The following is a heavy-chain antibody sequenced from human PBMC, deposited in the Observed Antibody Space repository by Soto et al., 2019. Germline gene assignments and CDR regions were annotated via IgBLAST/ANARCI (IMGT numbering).Heavy chain of an antibody. D-gene: IGHD3-16*02. CDR3: ASSFSVITFGGVIVKGAFDI. CDR1: GGSISSGGYY. CDR2: IYYSGST. J-gene: IGHJ3*02. V-gene: IGHV4-31*03. Sequence: QVQLQESGPGLVKPSQTLSLTCTVSGGSISSGGYYWSWIRQHPGKGLAWIGYIYYSGSTYYNPSLKSRVTISVDTSKNQFSLKLSSVTAADTAVYYCASSFSVITFGGVIVKGAFDIWGQGTMVTVSS.